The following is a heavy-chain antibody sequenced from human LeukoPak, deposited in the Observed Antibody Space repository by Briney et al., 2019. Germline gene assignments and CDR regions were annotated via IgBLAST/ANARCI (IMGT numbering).Heavy chain of an antibody. D-gene: IGHD6-13*01. Sequence: PGGSLRLSCEVSGFTFTDYWMNWVRQAPGKGPKWVASIRQDGSEKTYVDSVKGRFNISRDNTKNSLSLQLNGLRAEDTAVYYCARDGTAAGLYFDLWGQGTLVTVSS. CDR1: GFTFTDYW. CDR3: ARDGTAAGLYFDL. J-gene: IGHJ4*01. V-gene: IGHV3-7*01. CDR2: IRQDGSEK.